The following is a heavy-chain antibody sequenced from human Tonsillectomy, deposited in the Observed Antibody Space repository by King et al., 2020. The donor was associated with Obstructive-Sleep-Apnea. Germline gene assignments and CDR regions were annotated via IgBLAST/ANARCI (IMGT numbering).Heavy chain of an antibody. D-gene: IGHD6-19*01. CDR1: GFIFSTSS. J-gene: IGHJ4*02. CDR3: ARDPGGW. V-gene: IGHV3-48*01. CDR2: ISSISTTK. Sequence: QLVQSGGGLVQPGGSLRLSCAASGFIFSTSSMNWVRQAPGKGLEWISYISSISTTKYYADSVKGRFTISRDNAKNSLYLQMNSLRAEDTAVYYCARDPGGWWGRGTLVTVSS.